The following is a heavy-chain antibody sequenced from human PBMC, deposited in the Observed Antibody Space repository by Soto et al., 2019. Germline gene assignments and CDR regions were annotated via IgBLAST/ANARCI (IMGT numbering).Heavy chain of an antibody. CDR1: GGSISSGGYY. J-gene: IGHJ5*02. D-gene: IGHD2-2*01. CDR2: IYYSGST. V-gene: IGHV4-31*03. CDR3: ARDLVGYCSSTSCQPYNWFDP. Sequence: SETLSLTCTVSGGSISSGGYYWSWIRQHPGKGLEWIGYIYYSGSTYYNPSLKSRVTISVDTSKNQFSLKLSSVTAADTAVYYCARDLVGYCSSTSCQPYNWFDPWGQGTLVTVSS.